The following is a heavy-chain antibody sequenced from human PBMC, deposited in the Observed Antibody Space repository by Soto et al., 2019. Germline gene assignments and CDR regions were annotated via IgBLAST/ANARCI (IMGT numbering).Heavy chain of an antibody. CDR2: IDWDDDK. V-gene: IGHV2-70*01. CDR1: GFSLSTSGMC. CDR3: ARMASSGRYLDY. D-gene: IGHD3-16*02. Sequence: SGSYAGEPTQTLTLTCTFSGFSLSTSGMCVSWIRQPPGKALEWLALIDWDDDKYYSTSLKTRLTISKDTSKNQVVLTMTNMDPVDTATYYCARMASSGRYLDYWGQGTLVTVSS. J-gene: IGHJ4*02.